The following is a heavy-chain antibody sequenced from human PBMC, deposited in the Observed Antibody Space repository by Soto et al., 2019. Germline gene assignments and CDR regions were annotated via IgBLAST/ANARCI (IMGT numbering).Heavy chain of an antibody. V-gene: IGHV4-30-2*01. CDR1: GGSISSGGYS. CDR2: IYHSVST. CDR3: ARGPPLGY. Sequence: SETLSLTCAVSGGSISSGGYSWSWLRQPPGKGLECIGYIYHSVSTYYNPSLKSRVTISVDRSKNQFSLKLNSVTAADTAVYYCARGPPLGYWGQGTLVTVSS. J-gene: IGHJ4*02.